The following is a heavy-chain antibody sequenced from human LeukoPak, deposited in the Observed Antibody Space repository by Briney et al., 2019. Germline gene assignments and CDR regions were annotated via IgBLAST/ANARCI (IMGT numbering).Heavy chain of an antibody. Sequence: GGSLRLSCAASGFTFSSYWMSWVRQAPGKGLEWVANIKQDGSEKYYVDSVKGRFTISRDNAKNSLYLQMNSLRAEDTAVYYCARETPLGYCSSTSCYQSGAHYYYYGMDVWGQGTTVTVSS. D-gene: IGHD2-2*01. CDR1: GFTFSSYW. J-gene: IGHJ6*02. V-gene: IGHV3-7*01. CDR3: ARETPLGYCSSTSCYQSGAHYYYYGMDV. CDR2: IKQDGSEK.